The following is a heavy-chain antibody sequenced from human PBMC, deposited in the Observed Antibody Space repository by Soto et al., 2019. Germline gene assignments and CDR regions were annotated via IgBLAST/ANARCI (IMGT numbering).Heavy chain of an antibody. D-gene: IGHD2-2*01. V-gene: IGHV1-18*01. CDR3: ARESCSSTSGYARSPDLDY. J-gene: IGHJ4*02. CDR1: GYTFTSYG. CDR2: ISAYNGNT. Sequence: GASVKVSCKASGYTFTSYGISWVRQAPGQGLEWMGWISAYNGNTNYAQKLQGRVTMTTDTSTSTAYMELRSLRSDDTAVYYCARESCSSTSGYARSPDLDYWGQGTLVTVSS.